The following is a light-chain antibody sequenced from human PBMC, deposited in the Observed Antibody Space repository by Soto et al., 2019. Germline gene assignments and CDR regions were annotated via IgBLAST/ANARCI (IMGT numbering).Light chain of an antibody. Sequence: DIVMTQSPDSLAVSLGERATINCKSSQSVLYSSDNKNYLAWYQQKPGQPPKLLIYWASTRESGVPDRFSGSGSGTDFTLTINSLQAEDVAVYSCQQYYSTFWTFGQGTKVEIK. J-gene: IGKJ1*01. CDR3: QQYYSTFWT. V-gene: IGKV4-1*01. CDR1: QSVLYSSDNKNY. CDR2: WAS.